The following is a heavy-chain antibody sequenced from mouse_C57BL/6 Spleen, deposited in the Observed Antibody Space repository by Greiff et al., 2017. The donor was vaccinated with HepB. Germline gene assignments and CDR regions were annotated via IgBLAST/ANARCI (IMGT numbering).Heavy chain of an antibody. CDR3: ARSDYSNYGYAMDY. V-gene: IGHV1-39*01. CDR2: INPNYGTT. D-gene: IGHD2-5*01. CDR1: GYAFTDYN. J-gene: IGHJ4*01. Sequence: VQLKQSGPELVKPGASVKISCKASGYAFTDYNMNWVKQSNGKSLEWIGVINPNYGTTSYNQKFKGKATLNVDQSSSTAYMQRNSLTSEDSAVYYCARSDYSNYGYAMDYWGQGTSVTVSS.